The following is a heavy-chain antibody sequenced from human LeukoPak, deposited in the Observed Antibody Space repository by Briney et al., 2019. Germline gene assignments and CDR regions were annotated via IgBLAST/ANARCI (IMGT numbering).Heavy chain of an antibody. CDR1: GVSFSGYY. CDR3: ARHVRTVTPYVGKVYYYYYIDV. Sequence: PSETLSLTCAVYGVSFSGYYWSWLPQTPGKVLEGIGEINHSGSTNYNPSHKSRVTISVDTSKNQFSLKLSSVTAADTAVYYCARHVRTVTPYVGKVYYYYYIDVWVKGTTVTICS. V-gene: IGHV4-34*01. J-gene: IGHJ6*03. CDR2: INHSGST. D-gene: IGHD4-17*01.